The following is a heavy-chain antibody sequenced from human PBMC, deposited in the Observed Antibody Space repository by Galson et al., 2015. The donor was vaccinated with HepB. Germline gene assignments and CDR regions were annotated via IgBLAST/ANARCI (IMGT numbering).Heavy chain of an antibody. J-gene: IGHJ4*02. Sequence: SLRLSCAASGFAFSTYWMSWVRQTPGKGLEWVANIKQDGSQIYYVDSVKGRFTISRDNAKNSLYLQMNSLRAEDTAVYYCSRDLGVYTNYARYWGQGALVTASS. CDR1: GFAFSTYW. CDR2: IKQDGSQI. CDR3: SRDLGVYTNYARY. V-gene: IGHV3-7*01. D-gene: IGHD4-11*01.